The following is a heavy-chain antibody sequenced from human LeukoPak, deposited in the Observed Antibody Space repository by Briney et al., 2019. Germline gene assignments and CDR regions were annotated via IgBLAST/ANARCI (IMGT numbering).Heavy chain of an antibody. Sequence: RASVTVSFKASGYTFTVYYMHWVRQAPGQGLEWMGRINPNSGGTNYAQKFQGRVTMTGDTSTSTVYMELSSLRSEDTAVYYCARAPYSMIVLEIGAFDIWGQGTMVTVSS. CDR3: ARAPYSMIVLEIGAFDI. V-gene: IGHV1-2*06. CDR2: INPNSGGT. CDR1: GYTFTVYY. J-gene: IGHJ3*02. D-gene: IGHD3-22*01.